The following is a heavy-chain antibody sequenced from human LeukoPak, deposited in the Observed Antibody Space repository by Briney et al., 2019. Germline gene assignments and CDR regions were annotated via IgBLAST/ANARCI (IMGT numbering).Heavy chain of an antibody. V-gene: IGHV3-23*01. CDR2: ISGSGGST. J-gene: IGHJ4*02. CDR3: AKRDYYDSSGDEHFDY. Sequence: GGSLRLSCAASGFTFSSYSMNWVRQAPGKGLEWVSAISGSGGSTYYADSVKGRFTISRDNSKNTLYLQMNSLRAEDTAVYYCAKRDYYDSSGDEHFDYWGQGTLVTVSS. D-gene: IGHD3-22*01. CDR1: GFTFSSYS.